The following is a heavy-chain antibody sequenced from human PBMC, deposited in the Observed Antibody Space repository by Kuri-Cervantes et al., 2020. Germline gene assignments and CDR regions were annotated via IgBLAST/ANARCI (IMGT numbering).Heavy chain of an antibody. Sequence: GESLKISCAASGFTFSDYYMNWVRQAPGKGLEWVSYISSSGSAISYADSVKGRFTISRDNAKNSLYLQMNSLRAEDTAVYYCARGCSGGSCQDAFDIWGQGTMVTVSS. CDR1: GFTFSDYY. V-gene: IGHV3-11*04. D-gene: IGHD2-15*01. J-gene: IGHJ3*02. CDR3: ARGCSGGSCQDAFDI. CDR2: ISSSGSAI.